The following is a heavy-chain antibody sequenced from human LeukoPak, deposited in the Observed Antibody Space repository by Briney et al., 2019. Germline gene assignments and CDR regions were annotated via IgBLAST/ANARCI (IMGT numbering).Heavy chain of an antibody. CDR2: IFYSGST. V-gene: IGHV4-39*07. J-gene: IGHJ6*03. D-gene: IGHD2-15*01. Sequence: WVRQPPGKGLEWIASIFYSGSTYYNPSLKSRVIMSVDTSKNKFSLRLTSMTAADTAVYYCAREAADAKYCSDVSCYRDYFYMDVWGKGTTVTVSS. CDR3: AREAADAKYCSDVSCYRDYFYMDV.